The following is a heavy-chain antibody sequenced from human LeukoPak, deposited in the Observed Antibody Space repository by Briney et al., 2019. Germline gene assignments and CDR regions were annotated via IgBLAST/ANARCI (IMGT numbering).Heavy chain of an antibody. J-gene: IGHJ4*02. CDR3: AKDQGRGTMVRGVTYYFDY. Sequence: AGGSLRLSCAASGFIFSSHGMNWVRQAPGKGLEWVSGISPSGDITYYADSVKGRFTISRDNSKNTLYLQMNSLRAEDTAVYYCAKDQGRGTMVRGVTYYFDYWGQGTLVTVSS. CDR1: GFIFSSHG. D-gene: IGHD3-10*01. CDR2: ISPSGDIT. V-gene: IGHV3-23*01.